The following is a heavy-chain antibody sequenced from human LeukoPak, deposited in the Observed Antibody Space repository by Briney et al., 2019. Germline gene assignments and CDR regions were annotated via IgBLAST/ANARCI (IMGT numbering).Heavy chain of an antibody. CDR1: GFTFTDYY. V-gene: IGHV3-11*06. CDR3: VRNTRAPTY. D-gene: IGHD2-2*02. CDR2: ISGSKTDT. Sequence: GGSLRLSCATSGFTFTDYYMSWIRQAPGKGLEWVSYISGSKTDTNYADSVKGRFTVSRDNAKNSVYLQMYSLTAEDTAVYYCVRNTRAPTYWGQGVLVTVSS. J-gene: IGHJ4*02.